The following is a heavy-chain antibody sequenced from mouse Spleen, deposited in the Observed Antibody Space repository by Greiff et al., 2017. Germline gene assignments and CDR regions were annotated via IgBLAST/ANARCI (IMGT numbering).Heavy chain of an antibody. V-gene: IGHV5-4*03. Sequence: EVMLVESGGGLVKPGGSLKLSCAASGFTFSSYAMSWVRQTPEKRLEWVATISDGGSYTYYPDNVKGRFTISRDNAKNNLYLQMSHLKSEDTAMYYCARGPHYYGSSEGYFDVWGTGTTVTVSS. CDR3: ARGPHYYGSSEGYFDV. D-gene: IGHD1-1*01. CDR2: ISDGGSYT. CDR1: GFTFSSYA. J-gene: IGHJ1*03.